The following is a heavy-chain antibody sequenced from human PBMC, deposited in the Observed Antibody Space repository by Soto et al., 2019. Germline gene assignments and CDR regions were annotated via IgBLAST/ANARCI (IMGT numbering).Heavy chain of an antibody. D-gene: IGHD3-9*01. V-gene: IGHV3-23*01. J-gene: IGHJ4*02. CDR3: TQDGGSRDWLTVN. CDR2: ITGGGDNT. Sequence: EVQLLESGGDLVQPGGSLRLSCAASGFTFTSYAMCWIRQAPGKGLEWVSAITGGGDNTYYADSVKGRFTISRDNSKNTLYLQMNSLRAEDTAFYYCTQDGGSRDWLTVNWGQGTLVTVSS. CDR1: GFTFTSYA.